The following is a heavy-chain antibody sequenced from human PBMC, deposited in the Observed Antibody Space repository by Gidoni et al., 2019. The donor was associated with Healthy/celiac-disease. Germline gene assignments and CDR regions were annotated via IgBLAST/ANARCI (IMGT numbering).Heavy chain of an antibody. J-gene: IGHJ6*02. CDR3: ARLAGYSSGWAETEPYYYYGMDV. D-gene: IGHD6-19*01. V-gene: IGHV4-39*01. Sequence: QLQLQESGPGLVKPSETLSLTCTVSGGSISSSSYYWGWIRQPPGKGLEWIGSIYYSGSTYYNPSLKSRVTIYVDTSKNQFSLKLSSVTAADTAVYYCARLAGYSSGWAETEPYYYYGMDVWGQGTTVTVSS. CDR1: GGSISSSSYY. CDR2: IYYSGST.